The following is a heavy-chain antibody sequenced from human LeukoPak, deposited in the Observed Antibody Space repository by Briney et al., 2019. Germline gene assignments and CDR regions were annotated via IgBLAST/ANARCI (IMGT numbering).Heavy chain of an antibody. CDR3: ARDRAGYNWVDY. V-gene: IGHV3-48*01. CDR2: ISSSSSHI. J-gene: IGHJ4*02. CDR1: GFTFTRHS. Sequence: GGSLRLSCVGSGFTFTRHSMNWVRQAPGKGLEWISYISSSSSHIYYSDSVKGRFIISRDNAKNSVYLQMNSLRAGDTAVYFCARDRAGYNWVDYWGPGTLVSVSS. D-gene: IGHD5-24*01.